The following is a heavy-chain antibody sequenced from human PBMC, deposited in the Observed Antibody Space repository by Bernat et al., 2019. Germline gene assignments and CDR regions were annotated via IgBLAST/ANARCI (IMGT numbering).Heavy chain of an antibody. CDR1: GFTFSSYV. Sequence: QVQLVESGGGVVQPGRSLRLSCAASGFTFSSYVMYWVRQAPGKGLEWVALIWFDGSNKYYADSVKGRFTISRDNSKNTLYLQMNSLRAEDTAVYYLGRAVVRYGDSLFLFSGGQGTWFTV. V-gene: IGHV3-33*01. CDR3: GRAVVRYGDSLFLFS. D-gene: IGHD4-17*01. CDR2: IWFDGSNK. J-gene: IGHJ4*02.